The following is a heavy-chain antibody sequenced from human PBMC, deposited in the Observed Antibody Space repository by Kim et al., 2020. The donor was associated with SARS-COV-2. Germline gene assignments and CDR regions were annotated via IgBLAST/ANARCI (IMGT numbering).Heavy chain of an antibody. CDR3: AGHEEGEGYNSDAFDI. D-gene: IGHD5-12*01. V-gene: IGHV4-59*08. Sequence: LKSRVTISVDTSKNQFSLKLSSVTAADTAVYYCAGHEEGEGYNSDAFDIWGQGTMVTVSS. J-gene: IGHJ3*02.